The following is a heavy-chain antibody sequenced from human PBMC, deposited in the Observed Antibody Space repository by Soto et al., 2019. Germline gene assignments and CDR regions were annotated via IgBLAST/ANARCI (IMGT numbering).Heavy chain of an antibody. CDR3: ARGEQQLPKLLNWFGP. J-gene: IGHJ5*02. CDR2: ISSSSRYI. Sequence: EVQLVESGGGLVKPGGSLRLSCAASGFTFSSYSMNWVRQAPGKGLEWVSCISSSSRYIYYADSVKGRCTISRDNAKNSLYLQMNSLRAEGTAVYYCARGEQQLPKLLNWFGPWGQGTLVNGSS. V-gene: IGHV3-21*01. D-gene: IGHD6-13*01. CDR1: GFTFSSYS.